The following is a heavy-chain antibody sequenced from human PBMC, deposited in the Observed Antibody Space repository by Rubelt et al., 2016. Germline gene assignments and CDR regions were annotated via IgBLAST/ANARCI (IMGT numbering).Heavy chain of an antibody. CDR2: INSDGSST. CDR3: ARGGETAGAGY. V-gene: IGHV3-74*02. CDR1: GFTFSSDW. Sequence: EVQLLESGGGLVQPGGSLRLSCAASGFTFSSDWMHWVRQAPGKGLVWVSRINSDGSSTYYADSVKGRFTISRDNAKNTLYLQMNSLRAEDTAIYFCARGGETAGAGYWGQGTLVTVSS. D-gene: IGHD5-18*01. J-gene: IGHJ4*02.